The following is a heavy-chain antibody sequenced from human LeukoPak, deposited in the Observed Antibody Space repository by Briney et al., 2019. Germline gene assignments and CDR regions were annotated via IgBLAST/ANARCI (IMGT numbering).Heavy chain of an antibody. CDR2: ISYDGSNK. CDR3: ARDEMATATFDY. D-gene: IGHD5-24*01. Sequence: GRSLRLSCAASGFTFSSYAMHWVRQAPGKGLEWVAVISYDGSNKYYADSVKGRFTISRDNSKNTLYLQMNSLRAEDTAVYYCARDEMATATFDYWGQGTLVTVSS. J-gene: IGHJ4*02. CDR1: GFTFSSYA. V-gene: IGHV3-30*04.